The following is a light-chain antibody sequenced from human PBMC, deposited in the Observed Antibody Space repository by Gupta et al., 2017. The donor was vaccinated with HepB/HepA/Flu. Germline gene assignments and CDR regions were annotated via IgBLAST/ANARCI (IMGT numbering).Light chain of an antibody. CDR2: LNSDGSH. CDR1: SGHSSYA. J-gene: IGLJ2*01. CDR3: QAWGTFVV. V-gene: IGLV4-69*01. Sequence: QLVLTQSPSASASLGASVQLTCTLSSGHSSYAIAWHQQQPEKGPRYLMKLNSDGSHSKGDGIPDRFSGSSSGAERYLTISSLHAEDEADYYCQAWGTFVVFGGGTKLTVL.